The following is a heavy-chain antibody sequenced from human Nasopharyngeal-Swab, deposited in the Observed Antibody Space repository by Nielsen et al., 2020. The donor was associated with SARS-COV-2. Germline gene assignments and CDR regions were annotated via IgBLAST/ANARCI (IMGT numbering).Heavy chain of an antibody. V-gene: IGHV3-33*01. CDR3: ARGRWGVAGTGFVDY. J-gene: IGHJ4*02. Sequence: GESLKISCAASGFTFSSYGMHWVRQAPGKGLEWVAVIWYDGSNKYYADSVKGRFTISRDNSKNTLYLQMNSLRAEDTAVYYCARGRWGVAGTGFVDYWGQGTLVTVSS. CDR1: GFTFSSYG. CDR2: IWYDGSNK. D-gene: IGHD6-19*01.